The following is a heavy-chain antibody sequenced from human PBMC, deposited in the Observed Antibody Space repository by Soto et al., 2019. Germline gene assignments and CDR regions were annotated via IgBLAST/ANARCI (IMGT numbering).Heavy chain of an antibody. Sequence: SGPTLVNPAQTLTLTCTFSGFSLSTTGVGVSWIRQPPGKALEWLALIYWHDDKRYSPSLKSRLSITKDTSKNQVVLTMTDMDPVDTATYYCAHRGGATVGLYYFDYWGQGALVTVSS. D-gene: IGHD3-16*01. V-gene: IGHV2-5*01. J-gene: IGHJ4*02. CDR2: IYWHDDK. CDR3: AHRGGATVGLYYFDY. CDR1: GFSLSTTGVG.